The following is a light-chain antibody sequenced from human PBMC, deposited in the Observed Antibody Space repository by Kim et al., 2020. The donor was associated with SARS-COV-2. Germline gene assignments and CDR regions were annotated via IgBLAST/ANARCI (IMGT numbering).Light chain of an antibody. CDR3: QQYYSTPYT. J-gene: IGKJ2*01. CDR2: WAS. Sequence: RVNINCKSSQSILYSSNNHNYLAWYQQKPGQPPKLLIYWASTREYGVPDRFSGSGSGTDFTLTISSLQAEDVAVYYCQQYYSTPYTFGQGTKLEI. CDR1: QSILYSSNNHNY. V-gene: IGKV4-1*01.